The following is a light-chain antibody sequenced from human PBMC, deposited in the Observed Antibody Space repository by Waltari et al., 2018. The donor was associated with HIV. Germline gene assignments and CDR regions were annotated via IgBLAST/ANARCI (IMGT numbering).Light chain of an antibody. J-gene: IGKJ1*01. Sequence: DIQLTQSPSTLSVSVGDRVTITCRASENINTFLVWYQQKPGKAPRLLIFRASTLQNGVPSRFIGSGSGTDFTLTISSLQPDDCATYYCQHYTSSFRTFGQGTRVDMK. V-gene: IGKV1-5*03. CDR1: ENINTF. CDR2: RAS. CDR3: QHYTSSFRT.